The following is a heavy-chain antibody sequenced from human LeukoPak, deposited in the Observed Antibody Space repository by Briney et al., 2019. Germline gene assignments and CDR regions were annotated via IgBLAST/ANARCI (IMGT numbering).Heavy chain of an antibody. J-gene: IGHJ4*02. V-gene: IGHV3-23*01. CDR2: ISGSGGST. CDR3: ALDLGSSSWYPPAGY. Sequence: GGSLRLSCAASGFTFSSYAMSWVRQPPGKGLEWVAAISGSGGSTYYADSVKGRFPISRDNAKNSLYLQMNSLRAEDTAVYYCALDLGSSSWYPPAGYWGQGTPVTVSS. D-gene: IGHD6-13*01. CDR1: GFTFSSYA.